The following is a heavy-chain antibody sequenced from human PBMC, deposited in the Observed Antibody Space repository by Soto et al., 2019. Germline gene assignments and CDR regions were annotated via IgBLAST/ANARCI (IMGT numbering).Heavy chain of an antibody. CDR3: AREPGPQLDYYDSSGYRWWGAFDI. J-gene: IGHJ3*02. CDR1: GGSISSGGYY. CDR2: IYYSGST. Sequence: TLSLTCTVSGGSISSGGYYWSWIRQHPGKGLEWIGYIYYSGSTYYNPSLKSRVTISVDTSKNQFSLKLSSVTAADTAVYYCAREPGPQLDYYDSSGYRWWGAFDIWGQGTMVS. V-gene: IGHV4-31*03. D-gene: IGHD3-22*01.